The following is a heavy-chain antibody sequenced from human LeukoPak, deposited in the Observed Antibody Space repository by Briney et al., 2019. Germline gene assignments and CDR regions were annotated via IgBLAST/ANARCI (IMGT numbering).Heavy chain of an antibody. D-gene: IGHD3-10*01. CDR3: ARGNYYGSGPLFGA. Sequence: ASVKVSCKASGYNFNEYYLHWVRQAPEKGLEWMGWIDPYSGGTNSAQEFQGRVTMTRDTSISTAYMELSSLISDDTGEYYCARGNYYGSGPLFGAWGQGTLVTVSS. CDR1: GYNFNEYY. V-gene: IGHV1-2*02. J-gene: IGHJ5*02. CDR2: IDPYSGGT.